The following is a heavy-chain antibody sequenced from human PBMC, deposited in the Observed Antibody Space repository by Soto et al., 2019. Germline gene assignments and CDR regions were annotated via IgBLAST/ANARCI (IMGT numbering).Heavy chain of an antibody. CDR3: ARVPDY. CDR2: IYHSGST. Sequence: SETLSLTCAVSGGSSSSGVYCWSWIRQPPGKGLEWIGYIYHSGSTYYNPSLKSRVTISVDRSKNQFSLKLSSVTAADTAVYYCARVPDYWGQGTLVTVSS. CDR1: GGSSSSGVYC. J-gene: IGHJ4*02. V-gene: IGHV4-30-2*01.